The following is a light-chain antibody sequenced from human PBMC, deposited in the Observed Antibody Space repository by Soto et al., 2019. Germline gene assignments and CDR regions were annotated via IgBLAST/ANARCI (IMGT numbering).Light chain of an antibody. Sequence: EIVLTQSPATLSVSPGERDTLACRASHSVNSYLAWYQQKPGQAPRLLIHDASNRATGIPDRFSGSGSGTDFTLTITRLDPEDSAVYYCQQYGSSPSTFGQGTRLEIK. CDR3: QQYGSSPST. CDR2: DAS. V-gene: IGKV3-20*01. J-gene: IGKJ5*01. CDR1: HSVNSY.